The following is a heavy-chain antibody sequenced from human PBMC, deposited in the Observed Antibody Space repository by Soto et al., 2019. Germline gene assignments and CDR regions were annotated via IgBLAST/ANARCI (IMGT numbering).Heavy chain of an antibody. CDR3: ARDLGRAYEFLSGHAGIFDY. V-gene: IGHV1-69*13. Sequence: SVKVSCKASGGTFSSYAISWVRQAPGQGLEWMGGIIPIFGTANYAQKFQGRVTITADESTSTAYMELSSLRSEDTAVYYCARDLGRAYEFLSGHAGIFDYWGQGTLVTGSS. CDR1: GGTFSSYA. D-gene: IGHD3-3*01. J-gene: IGHJ4*02. CDR2: IIPIFGTA.